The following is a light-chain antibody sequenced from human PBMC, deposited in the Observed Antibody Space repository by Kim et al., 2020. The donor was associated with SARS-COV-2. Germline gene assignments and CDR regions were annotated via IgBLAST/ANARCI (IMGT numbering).Light chain of an antibody. Sequence: QSALTQPASVSGSPGQSITISCTGTSSDIGDYKYVSWYQQHPGNAPKLIIYAVNDRPSGISSRFSGSKSGNTASLTISGLQAEDEAHYYCSSYTRSNNLYVIFGGGTQLTVL. V-gene: IGLV2-14*03. CDR1: SSDIGDYKY. CDR3: SSYTRSNNLYVI. CDR2: AVN. J-gene: IGLJ2*01.